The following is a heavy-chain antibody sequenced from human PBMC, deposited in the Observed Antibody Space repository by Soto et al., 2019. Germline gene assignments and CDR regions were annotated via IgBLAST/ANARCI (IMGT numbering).Heavy chain of an antibody. CDR3: AKLALATISKKYFQH. CDR1: GFAFDDYA. Sequence: GGSLRLSCAASGFAFDDYAMHWVRQAPGKGLEWVSGISCSGGSTCYADSVKGRFTISRDNSKNTLYLQMNSLRAEDTAVYYCAKLALATISKKYFQHWGQGTLVTVSS. V-gene: IGHV3-23*01. J-gene: IGHJ1*01. D-gene: IGHD5-12*01. CDR2: ISCSGGST.